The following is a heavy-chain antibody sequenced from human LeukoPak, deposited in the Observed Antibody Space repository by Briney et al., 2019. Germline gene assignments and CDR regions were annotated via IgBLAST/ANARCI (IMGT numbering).Heavy chain of an antibody. V-gene: IGHV3-15*07. Sequence: GGSLRLSCAASGFTFSNAWMNWVRQAPGKGLEWVGRIKSKTDGGTTDYAAPVKGRFTISRDDPKNLLYLQMNSLKSEDTAVYYCGRSGRYRPSDLWGQGTLVTVSS. D-gene: IGHD1-26*01. CDR2: IKSKTDGGTT. J-gene: IGHJ5*02. CDR3: GRSGRYRPSDL. CDR1: GFTFSNAW.